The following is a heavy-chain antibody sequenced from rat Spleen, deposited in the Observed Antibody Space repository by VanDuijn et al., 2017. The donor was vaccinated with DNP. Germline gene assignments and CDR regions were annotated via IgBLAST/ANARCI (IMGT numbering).Heavy chain of an antibody. J-gene: IGHJ3*01. D-gene: IGHD1-1*01. CDR3: ATHGYYNSDWFAY. CDR2: ISTAGGND. V-gene: IGHV5S13*01. Sequence: EVQLVESGGGLVQPGRSLKLSCAASGFTFSDYDMAWVRQTPTKGLEWVASISTAGGNDYYRDSVKGRFTISRDNAKNTQYLQMDSLRSEDTATYYCATHGYYNSDWFAYWGQGTLVTVSS. CDR1: GFTFSDYD.